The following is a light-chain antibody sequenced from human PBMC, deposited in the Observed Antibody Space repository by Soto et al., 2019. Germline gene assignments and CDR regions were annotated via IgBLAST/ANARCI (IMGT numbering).Light chain of an antibody. Sequence: QSVLTQPPSVSAAPGQKVTISCSGSSSNIRNNYVSWYQQLPGTAPKLLIYDNNKRPSGIPDRFSGSKSGTSATLGITGLQTGDEADYYRGTWDSSLSAYVFGTGTKVTVL. V-gene: IGLV1-51*01. CDR3: GTWDSSLSAYV. J-gene: IGLJ1*01. CDR1: SSNIRNNY. CDR2: DNN.